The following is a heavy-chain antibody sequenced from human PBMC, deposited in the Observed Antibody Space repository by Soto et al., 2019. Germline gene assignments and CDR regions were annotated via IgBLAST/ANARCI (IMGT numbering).Heavy chain of an antibody. Sequence: PGGSLRLSCAASGFTFSSYAMHWVRQPPGKGLEWVAVVFDDGSNKYYADSVKGRFTISRDNSKNTLFLQMNSLITEDTAVYYCAKEYYNFWSGFFDYWGQGT. V-gene: IGHV3-30*18. CDR3: AKEYYNFWSGFFDY. D-gene: IGHD3-3*01. J-gene: IGHJ4*02. CDR2: VFDDGSNK. CDR1: GFTFSSYA.